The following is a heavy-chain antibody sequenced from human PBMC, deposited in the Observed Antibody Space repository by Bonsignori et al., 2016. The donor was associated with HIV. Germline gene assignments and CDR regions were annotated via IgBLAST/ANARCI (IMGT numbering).Heavy chain of an antibody. CDR2: INPSGGST. J-gene: IGHJ4*02. Sequence: ASVKVSCKASGYSFTIYYMHWVRQAPGQGLEWMGIINPSGGSTSYAQKFQGRLTMTRDTSTSTVYMDLSSLRSEDTAVYYCARDPGGKYNSSWYSLDYWGQGTLVTVSS. CDR1: GYSFTIYY. D-gene: IGHD6-13*01. V-gene: IGHV1-46*01. CDR3: ARDPGGKYNSSWYSLDY.